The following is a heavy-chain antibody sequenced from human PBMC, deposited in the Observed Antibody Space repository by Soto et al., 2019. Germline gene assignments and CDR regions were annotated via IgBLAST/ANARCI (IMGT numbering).Heavy chain of an antibody. CDR2: INPNSGGT. J-gene: IGHJ5*02. Sequence: ASVKVSCKASGYTFTGYYMHWVRQAPGQGLEWMGWINPNSGGTNYAQKFQGWVTMTRDTSISTAYMELSRLRSDDTAVYYCAAVYYGSGNMPNWFDPWGQGTLVTVSS. V-gene: IGHV1-2*04. CDR3: AAVYYGSGNMPNWFDP. CDR1: GYTFTGYY. D-gene: IGHD3-10*01.